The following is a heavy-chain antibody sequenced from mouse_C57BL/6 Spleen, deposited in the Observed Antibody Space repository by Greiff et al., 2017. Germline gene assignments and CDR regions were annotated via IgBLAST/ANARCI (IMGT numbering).Heavy chain of an antibody. Sequence: QVQLQQPGAELVRPGSSVKLSCKASGYTFTSYWMHWVKQRPIQGLEWIGNIDPSDSETHYNQQFKAKATLPVDKSSSTAYMQLSSLTSEDSAVYYWSRRDYYGSSYNWCFDVWGTGTTVTVSS. V-gene: IGHV1-52*01. J-gene: IGHJ1*03. CDR3: SRRDYYGSSYNWCFDV. CDR2: IDPSDSET. D-gene: IGHD1-1*01. CDR1: GYTFTSYW.